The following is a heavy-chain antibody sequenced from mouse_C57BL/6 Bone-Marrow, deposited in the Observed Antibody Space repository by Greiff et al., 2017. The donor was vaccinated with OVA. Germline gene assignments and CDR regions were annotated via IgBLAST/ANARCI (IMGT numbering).Heavy chain of an antibody. Sequence: QVHVKQSGAELVRPGASVTLSCKASGYTFTDYEMHWVKQTPVHGLEWIGAIDPETGGTAYNQKFKGKAILTADKSSSTAYMELRSLTSEDSAVYYCTRHYYGREVDYWGQGTTLTVSS. V-gene: IGHV1-15*01. D-gene: IGHD1-1*01. CDR2: IDPETGGT. J-gene: IGHJ2*01. CDR1: GYTFTDYE. CDR3: TRHYYGREVDY.